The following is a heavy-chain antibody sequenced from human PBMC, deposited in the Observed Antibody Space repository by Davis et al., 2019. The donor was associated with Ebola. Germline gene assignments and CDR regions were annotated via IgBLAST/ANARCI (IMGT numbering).Heavy chain of an antibody. Sequence: PGRSLRLSCAASAFTFSGFAMHWVRQASGKGLEWVGRFRSKAYSYATAYAASVKGRFTISRDDSKNTAYLQMNSLKTEDTAVYYCTMTTVMVDYWGQGTLVTVSS. V-gene: IGHV3-73*01. CDR3: TMTTVMVDY. J-gene: IGHJ4*02. CDR1: AFTFSGFA. D-gene: IGHD4-17*01. CDR2: FRSKAYSYAT.